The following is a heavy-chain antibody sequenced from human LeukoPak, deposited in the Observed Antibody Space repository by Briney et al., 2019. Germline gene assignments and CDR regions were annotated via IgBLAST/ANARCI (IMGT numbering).Heavy chain of an antibody. CDR3: AKDQSGWLRHFDN. J-gene: IGHJ4*02. CDR1: GFTFSNYA. CDR2: ISDSGNT. D-gene: IGHD5-12*01. V-gene: IGHV3-23*01. Sequence: PGGSLRLSCAASGFTFSNYAMSWVRQAPGKGLEWVSAISDSGNTYYADSVKGRFTISRDKSKNTLYLQMNSLRAEDTAVYYCAKDQSGWLRHFDNWGRGTLVTVSS.